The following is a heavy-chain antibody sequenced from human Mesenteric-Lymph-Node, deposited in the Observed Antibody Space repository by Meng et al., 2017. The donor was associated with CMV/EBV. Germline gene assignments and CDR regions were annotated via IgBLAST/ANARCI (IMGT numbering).Heavy chain of an antibody. Sequence: SETLSLTCTVSGGSISSYYWTWIRQPPGKGLEWIGYIYYSGSTNYNPSLKSRVTISLDTSKNQFSLKLSSVTAADTAVYYCARAGAARPNFDYWGQGTQVTVSS. CDR2: IYYSGST. J-gene: IGHJ4*02. CDR3: ARAGAARPNFDY. D-gene: IGHD6-6*01. V-gene: IGHV4-59*01. CDR1: GGSISSYY.